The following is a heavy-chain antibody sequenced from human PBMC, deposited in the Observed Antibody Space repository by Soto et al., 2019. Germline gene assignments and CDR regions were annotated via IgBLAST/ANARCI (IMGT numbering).Heavy chain of an antibody. J-gene: IGHJ6*01. CDR2: ISSSSSYI. D-gene: IGHD6-25*01. CDR1: VFTFSSHS. Sequence: LRLSCAASVFTFSSHSMNWVRQAPGKGLEWVSSISSSSSYIYYADSVKGRFTISRDNAQNSLYLQMNSLRAEDTAVYYCAREGAARPAFDYYYYYGMDVWGQRTTVAVYS. CDR3: AREGAARPAFDYYYYYGMDV. V-gene: IGHV3-21*01.